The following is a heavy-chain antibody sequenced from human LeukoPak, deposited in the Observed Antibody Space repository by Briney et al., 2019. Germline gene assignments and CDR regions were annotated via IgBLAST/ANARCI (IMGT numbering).Heavy chain of an antibody. CDR1: GGSISSGGYY. Sequence: SETLSLTCTVSGGSISSGGYYWSWIRQHPGKGLEWIGYIYYSGSTCYNPSLKSRVTISVDTSKNQFSLKLSSVTAADTAVYYCARYVREVTFDYWGQGTLVTVSS. CDR2: IYYSGST. D-gene: IGHD1-26*01. CDR3: ARYVREVTFDY. V-gene: IGHV4-31*03. J-gene: IGHJ4*02.